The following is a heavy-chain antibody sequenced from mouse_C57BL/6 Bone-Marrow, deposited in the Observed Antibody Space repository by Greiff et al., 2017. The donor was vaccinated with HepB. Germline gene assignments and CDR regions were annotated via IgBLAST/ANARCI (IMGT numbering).Heavy chain of an antibody. CDR1: GFTFSDYG. CDR3: ATTMIRRAWFAY. Sequence: EVMLVESGGGLVKPGGSLKLSCAASGFTFSDYGMHWVRQAPEKGLEWVAYISSGSSTIYYADTVKGRFTISRDNAKTTLFLQMTSLRSEDTAMYYCATTMIRRAWFAYWGQGTLVTVSA. CDR2: ISSGSSTI. V-gene: IGHV5-17*01. D-gene: IGHD2-4*01. J-gene: IGHJ3*01.